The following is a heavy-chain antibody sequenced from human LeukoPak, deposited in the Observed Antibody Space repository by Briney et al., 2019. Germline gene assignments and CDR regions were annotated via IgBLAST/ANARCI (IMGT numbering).Heavy chain of an antibody. CDR2: IYSGGST. V-gene: IGHV3-66*02. CDR3: ARAAIRYSSSPLDY. D-gene: IGHD6-6*01. Sequence: GGSLRLSCAASGFTFSSNYMSWVRQAPGKGLEGVSAIYSGGSTYYTDSLKGRFTISRDNSKNTLYLQMNSLRAEDTAVYYCARAAIRYSSSPLDYWGQGTLVTVSS. J-gene: IGHJ4*02. CDR1: GFTFSSNY.